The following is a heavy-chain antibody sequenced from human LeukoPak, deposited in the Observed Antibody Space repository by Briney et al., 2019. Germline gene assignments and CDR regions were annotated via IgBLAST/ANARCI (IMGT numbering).Heavy chain of an antibody. CDR2: INPNSGGT. CDR3: ARDYRLLWFGEIPDY. Sequence: ASVKVSCKASGYTFTGYYMHWVRQAPGQGREWMGWINPNSGGTNYAQKFRGRVTMTRDTSISTAYMELSRLRSDDTAVYYCARDYRLLWFGEIPDYWGQGTLVTVSS. D-gene: IGHD3-10*01. V-gene: IGHV1-2*02. CDR1: GYTFTGYY. J-gene: IGHJ4*02.